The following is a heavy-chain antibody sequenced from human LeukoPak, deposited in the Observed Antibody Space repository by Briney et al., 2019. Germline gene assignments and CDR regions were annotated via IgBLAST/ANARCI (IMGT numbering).Heavy chain of an antibody. D-gene: IGHD4-17*01. Sequence: ASVKVSCKASGYTFTSYGISWVRQAPGQGLEWMGWISAYNGNTNYAQKLQGRVAMTTDTSTSTAYMELRSLRSDDTAVYYCARDRSTVTLGDYWGQGTLVTVSS. CDR1: GYTFTSYG. CDR2: ISAYNGNT. V-gene: IGHV1-18*01. CDR3: ARDRSTVTLGDY. J-gene: IGHJ4*02.